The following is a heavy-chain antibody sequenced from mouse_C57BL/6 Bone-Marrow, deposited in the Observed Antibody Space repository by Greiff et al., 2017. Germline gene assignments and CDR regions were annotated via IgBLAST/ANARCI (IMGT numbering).Heavy chain of an antibody. J-gene: IGHJ2*01. Sequence: QVQLKESGPELVKPGASVKISCKASGYAFSSSWMNWVKQRPGKGLEWIGRIYPGDGDTNYNGKFKGKATLTADKSSSTAYMQLSSLTSEDSAVYFCAVYDYGYYFDYWGQGTTLTVSS. V-gene: IGHV1-82*01. CDR2: IYPGDGDT. CDR3: AVYDYGYYFDY. CDR1: GYAFSSSW. D-gene: IGHD2-4*01.